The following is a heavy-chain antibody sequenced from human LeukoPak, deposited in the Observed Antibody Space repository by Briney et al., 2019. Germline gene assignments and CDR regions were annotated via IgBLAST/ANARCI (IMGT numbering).Heavy chain of an antibody. CDR3: ARRYYYDSSGYYYHYDY. J-gene: IGHJ4*02. CDR1: GGSFSGYY. D-gene: IGHD3-22*01. V-gene: IGHV4-34*01. Sequence: SETLSLTCAVYGGSFSGYYWSWIRQPPGKGLEWIGEINHSGSTNYNPSLKSRVTISVDTSKNQFSLKLSSVTAADTAVYYCARRYYYDSSGYYYHYDYWGQGTLVTVSS. CDR2: INHSGST.